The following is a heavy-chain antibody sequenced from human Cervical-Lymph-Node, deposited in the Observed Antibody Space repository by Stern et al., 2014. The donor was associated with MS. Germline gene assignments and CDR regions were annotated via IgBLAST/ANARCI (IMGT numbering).Heavy chain of an antibody. CDR3: ASLLGRIAVASVDY. J-gene: IGHJ4*02. CDR2: IIPIFVTA. V-gene: IGHV1-69*01. D-gene: IGHD6-19*01. CDR1: GGTFSNYA. Sequence: QVQLVQSGAEVKKPGSSVKVSCKASGGTFSNYAISWVRQAPGQGLEWMGGIIPIFVTANYAQKFQGRVRLTADDSTSTAYMELSSLRSDDTAVYYCASLLGRIAVASVDYWGQGTLVTVSS.